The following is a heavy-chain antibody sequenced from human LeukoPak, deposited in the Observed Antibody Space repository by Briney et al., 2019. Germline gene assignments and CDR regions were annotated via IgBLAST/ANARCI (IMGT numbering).Heavy chain of an antibody. D-gene: IGHD6-19*01. J-gene: IGHJ4*02. CDR2: INRDGSST. V-gene: IGHV3-74*01. CDR1: GFTFSSYW. Sequence: PGGSLRLSCAASGFTFSSYWMHWVRQAPGKGLVWVSRINRDGSSTSYADSVKGRFTISRDNAKNTLYLQMNSLRAEDTAVYYCARSGGSGWYGDFDYWGQGTLVTVSS. CDR3: ARSGGSGWYGDFDY.